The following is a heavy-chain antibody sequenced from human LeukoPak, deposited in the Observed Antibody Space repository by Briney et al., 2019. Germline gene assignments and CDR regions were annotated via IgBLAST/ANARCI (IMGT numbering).Heavy chain of an antibody. J-gene: IGHJ4*02. CDR2: IYYSGST. V-gene: IGHV4-59*08. CDR3: ARQEWSGSDYFDY. D-gene: IGHD3-3*01. Sequence: SETLSLTCTVSGGSISSYYWSWIRQPPGKGLEWIGYIYYSGSTNYNPSLKSRVSISVDTSKNQFSLKLSSVTAADTAVYYCARQEWSGSDYFDYWGQGTLVTVSS. CDR1: GGSISSYY.